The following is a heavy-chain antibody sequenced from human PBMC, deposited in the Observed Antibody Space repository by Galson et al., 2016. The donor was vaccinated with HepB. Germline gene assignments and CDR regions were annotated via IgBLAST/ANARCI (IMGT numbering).Heavy chain of an antibody. Sequence: SLRLSCAASGFTFSSYGMHWVRQAPGKGLEWVAIIWYDGSDKYYADSVKGRFTISRDNSKNTLYLQMNSLRAEDTAVYYCARDPQYQLTNYYYYGMDVWGQGTTGTV. CDR1: GFTFSSYG. CDR2: IWYDGSDK. J-gene: IGHJ6*02. D-gene: IGHD2-2*01. V-gene: IGHV3-33*01. CDR3: ARDPQYQLTNYYYYGMDV.